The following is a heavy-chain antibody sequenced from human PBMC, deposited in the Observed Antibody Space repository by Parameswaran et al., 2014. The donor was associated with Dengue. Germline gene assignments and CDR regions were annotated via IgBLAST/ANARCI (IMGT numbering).Heavy chain of an antibody. J-gene: IGHJ4*02. Sequence: RWIRQPPGKGLEWVSAISGSGGSTYYADSVKGRFTISRDNSKNTLYLQMNSLRAEDTAVYYCAKEDYSNYDFDYWGQGTLVTVSS. CDR3: AKEDYSNYDFDY. V-gene: IGHV3-23*01. CDR2: ISGSGGST. D-gene: IGHD4-11*01.